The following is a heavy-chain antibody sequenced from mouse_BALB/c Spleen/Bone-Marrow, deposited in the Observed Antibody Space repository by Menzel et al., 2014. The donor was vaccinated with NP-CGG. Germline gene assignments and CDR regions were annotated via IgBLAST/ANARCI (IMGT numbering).Heavy chain of an antibody. CDR1: GFSLTSYG. J-gene: IGHJ3*01. Sequence: VNVVESGPGLVAPSQSLSITCTVSGFSLTSYGVHWVRQPPGKGLEWLGVIWAGGSTNYNSALMSRLSISKDNSKSQVFLKMNSLQTDDTAMYYCARYDYDWFAYWGQGTLVTVSA. CDR2: IWAGGST. V-gene: IGHV2-9*02. CDR3: ARYDYDWFAY. D-gene: IGHD2-4*01.